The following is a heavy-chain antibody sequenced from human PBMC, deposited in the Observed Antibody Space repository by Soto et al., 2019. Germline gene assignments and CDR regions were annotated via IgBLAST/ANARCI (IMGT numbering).Heavy chain of an antibody. CDR3: TKGAQSGIVSYFDY. CDR1: GFIFDDYA. Sequence: EVQLVESGGGLVQPGRSLRLSCAASGFIFDDYAMHWVRQVPGKGLEWVSTLSWNSAAIGYADSVKGRFTISRDNAKKSLYLQMNSLRAEDTALYYCTKGAQSGIVSYFDYWGQGTLVTVSS. D-gene: IGHD2-15*01. J-gene: IGHJ4*02. CDR2: LSWNSAAI. V-gene: IGHV3-9*01.